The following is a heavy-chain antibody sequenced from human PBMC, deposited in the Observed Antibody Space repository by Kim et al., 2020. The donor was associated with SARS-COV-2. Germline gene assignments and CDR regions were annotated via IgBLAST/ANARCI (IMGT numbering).Heavy chain of an antibody. CDR1: GGSFSGYY. CDR3: ARAKFGIFGVVIYYYYGMDV. J-gene: IGHJ6*02. CDR2: INHSGST. V-gene: IGHV4-34*01. D-gene: IGHD3-3*01. Sequence: SETLSLTCAVYGGSFSGYYWSWIRQPPGKGLEWIGEINHSGSTNYNPSLKSRVTISVDTSKNQFSLKLSSVTAADTAVYYCARAKFGIFGVVIYYYYGMDVWGQGTTVTVSS.